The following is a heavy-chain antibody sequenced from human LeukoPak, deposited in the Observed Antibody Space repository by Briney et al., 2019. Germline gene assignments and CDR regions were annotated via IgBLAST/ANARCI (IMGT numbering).Heavy chain of an antibody. J-gene: IGHJ4*02. Sequence: PSQTLSLTCTVSGGSISSGGYYWSWIRQHPGKGLEWIGYIYYSGSTYYNPSLKSRVTISVDTSKNQFSLKLSSVTAADTAVYYCAREDDSSGYPDYWGQETLVTVSS. V-gene: IGHV4-31*03. CDR2: IYYSGST. CDR3: AREDDSSGYPDY. D-gene: IGHD3-22*01. CDR1: GGSISSGGYY.